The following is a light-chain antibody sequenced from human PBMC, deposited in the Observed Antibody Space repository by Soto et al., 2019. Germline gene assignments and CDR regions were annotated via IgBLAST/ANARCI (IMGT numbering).Light chain of an antibody. CDR1: SSDVGSYNL. CDR3: CSYAGGSSVV. V-gene: IGLV2-23*01. Sequence: QSVLTQPASVSGSPGQSITISCTGTSSDVGSYNLVSWYQQHPGKAPKLMIYEDIDRPSGVSNRFSGSKSGNTASLTISGLQTEDEDDYYCCSYAGGSSVVFGGGTKLTVL. J-gene: IGLJ2*01. CDR2: EDI.